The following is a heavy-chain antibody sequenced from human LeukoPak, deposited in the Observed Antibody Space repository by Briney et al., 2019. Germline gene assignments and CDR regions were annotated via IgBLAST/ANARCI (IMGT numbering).Heavy chain of an antibody. D-gene: IGHD3-10*01. CDR2: SSDYNGHK. J-gene: IGHJ4*02. CDR1: GYTFTGYG. Sequence: GASVKVSCKASGYTFTGYGISWVRQAPGQGLEWMGWSSDYNGHKNYAQRLQGRVTMTTDTSTNIAYIELRSLIPDDTAVYYCARDRYGTGSYDYWGKGTLVAVSS. CDR3: ARDRYGTGSYDY. V-gene: IGHV1-18*04.